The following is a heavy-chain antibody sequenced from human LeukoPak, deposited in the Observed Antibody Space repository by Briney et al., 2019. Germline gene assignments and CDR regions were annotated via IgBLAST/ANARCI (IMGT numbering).Heavy chain of an antibody. V-gene: IGHV1-2*02. CDR3: ARGGAAPEGYWFFDL. J-gene: IGHJ2*01. CDR2: IIPNSGGT. CDR1: GNTFTGYY. Sequence: GASVKVSCRSSGNTFTGYYLHWVRQAPGQGLEWMGWIIPNSGGTNYAQKFQGRVTITRDTSISTAYMDLSRLRSDDTAVYYCARGGAAPEGYWFFDLWGRGTLVTVSS. D-gene: IGHD6-13*01.